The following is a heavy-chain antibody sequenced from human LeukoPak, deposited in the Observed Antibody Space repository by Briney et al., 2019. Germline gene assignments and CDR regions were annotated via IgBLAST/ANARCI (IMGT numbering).Heavy chain of an antibody. CDR1: GFPFSNYS. CDR2: ISSSGRYI. CDR3: AKEGVPFGEMYYFDY. V-gene: IGHV3-21*04. J-gene: IGHJ4*02. D-gene: IGHD3-10*01. Sequence: GGSLRLSCTASGFPFSNYSMNWVRQAPGRGLEWVSSISSSGRYIYYADSVRGRFTVSRDNSKNTLYLQMNSLRAEDTAVYYCAKEGVPFGEMYYFDYWGQGTLVTVSS.